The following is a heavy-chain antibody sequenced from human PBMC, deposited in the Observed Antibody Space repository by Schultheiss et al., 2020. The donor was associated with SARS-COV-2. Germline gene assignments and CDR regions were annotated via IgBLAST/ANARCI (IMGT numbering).Heavy chain of an antibody. J-gene: IGHJ4*02. D-gene: IGHD6-13*01. V-gene: IGHV4-39*07. CDR3: ARDSSSWPYYFDY. CDR1: GGSISSSSYY. Sequence: SETLSLTCTVSGGSISSSSYYWGWIRQPPGKGLEWIGSIYYSGSTNYNPSLKSRVTISVDTSKNQFSLKLSSVTAADTAVYYCARDSSSWPYYFDYWGQGTLVTVSS. CDR2: IYYSGST.